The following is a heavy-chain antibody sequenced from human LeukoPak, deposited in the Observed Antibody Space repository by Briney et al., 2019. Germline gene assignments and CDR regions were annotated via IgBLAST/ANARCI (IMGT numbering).Heavy chain of an antibody. D-gene: IGHD3-22*01. CDR2: ISTYNGDA. V-gene: IGHV1-18*01. CDR1: DYTFTSYG. J-gene: IGHJ4*02. Sequence: ASVKVSCKASDYTFTSYGISWVRQAPGHGLEWMGWISTYNGDARYAQKFQGRVTMTTDTSTSTAYMDLRSLRSDDTAVYYCARDHSAPITYYYDSSGYYDYWGQGTQVTVSS. CDR3: ARDHSAPITYYYDSSGYYDY.